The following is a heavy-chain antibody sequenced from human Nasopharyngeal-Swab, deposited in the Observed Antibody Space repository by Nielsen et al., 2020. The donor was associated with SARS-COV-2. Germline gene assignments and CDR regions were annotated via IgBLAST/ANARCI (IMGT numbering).Heavy chain of an antibody. D-gene: IGHD3-3*01. J-gene: IGHJ6*02. CDR3: ARDGLDYDFWSAYFMDV. V-gene: IGHV3-21*01. Sequence: ETLSLTCAASGFTFSNYSMNWVRQAPGKGLEWVSSMSSSLNYIYYADSVKGRFTISRDNAGNSVYLQMNSLRVEDTAVYYCARDGLDYDFWSAYFMDVWGQGTTVTVSS. CDR2: MSSSLNYI. CDR1: GFTFSNYS.